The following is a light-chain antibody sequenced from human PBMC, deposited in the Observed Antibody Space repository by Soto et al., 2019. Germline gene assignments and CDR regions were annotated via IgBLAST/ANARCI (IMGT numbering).Light chain of an antibody. V-gene: IGKV3-15*01. CDR3: QQYNNWPPWT. J-gene: IGKJ1*01. CDR2: GAS. CDR1: QSVSSS. Sequence: EIVMTQSPATLSVSPGERATLSCRASQSVSSSLAWYQQKPGQSPRLLIHGASTRAAGIPARFSGSGSGTEFTLTNSGLQSEDFAVYYCQQYNNWPPWTFGQGTKVEIK.